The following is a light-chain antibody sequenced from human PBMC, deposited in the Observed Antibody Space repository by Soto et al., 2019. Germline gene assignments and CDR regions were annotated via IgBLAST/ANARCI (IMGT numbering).Light chain of an antibody. CDR2: DVS. Sequence: QSVLTQPASVSGSPGQSITISCTGTSSDVGGYNYVSWYQQHPGKAPKLMIYDVSNRPSGVSNRFSGSKSGNTASLTIPGLQAEDEADYYCSSYTSSSTYVFGTGTKDTVL. CDR3: SSYTSSSTYV. J-gene: IGLJ1*01. CDR1: SSDVGGYNY. V-gene: IGLV2-14*01.